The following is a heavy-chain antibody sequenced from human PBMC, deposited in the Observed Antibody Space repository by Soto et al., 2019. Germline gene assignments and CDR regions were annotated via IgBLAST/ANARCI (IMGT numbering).Heavy chain of an antibody. CDR2: INAGNGNT. D-gene: IGHD6-13*01. V-gene: IGHV1-3*01. Sequence: QVQLVQSGAEVKKPGASVKVSCKASGYTFTSYAMHWVRQAPGQRLEWMGWINAGNGNTKYSQKFQGRVTITRDTSASTAYMELSSLRSEATAVYYCERPHFSSSSYFDYWGQGTLVTVSS. CDR3: ERPHFSSSSYFDY. J-gene: IGHJ4*02. CDR1: GYTFTSYA.